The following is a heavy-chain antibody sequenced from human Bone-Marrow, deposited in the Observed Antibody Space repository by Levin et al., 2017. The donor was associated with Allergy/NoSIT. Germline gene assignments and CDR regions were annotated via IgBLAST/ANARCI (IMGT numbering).Heavy chain of an antibody. CDR2: IYSGGTT. CDR1: GFAVNSNY. J-gene: IGHJ4*02. D-gene: IGHD6-19*01. CDR3: ARGISSGLYGGIYFDS. V-gene: IGHV3-66*01. Sequence: GGSLRLSCSASGFAVNSNYMSWVRQAPGKGLEWVSAIYSGGTTYYADSVKGRFIISRDNSKNTVFLQVNSMRAEDAAVYRCARGISSGLYGGIYFDSCGQGTLVTVSS.